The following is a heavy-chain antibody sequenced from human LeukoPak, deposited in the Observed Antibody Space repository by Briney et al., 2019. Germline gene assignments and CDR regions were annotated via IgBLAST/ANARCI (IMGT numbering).Heavy chain of an antibody. CDR1: GGSLSGYY. D-gene: IGHD2-8*01. CDR3: ARAREGYGMLVVYATYFNY. J-gene: IGHJ4*02. CDR2: ISHSGST. Sequence: SETLSLTCAVYGGSLSGYYWSWIRQPPGKGLEWIGEISHSGSTNYNPSLKSRGTISVDTSKNQFSLKLSSVTAADTAVYYCARAREGYGMLVVYATYFNYWGQGTLVTVSS. V-gene: IGHV4-34*01.